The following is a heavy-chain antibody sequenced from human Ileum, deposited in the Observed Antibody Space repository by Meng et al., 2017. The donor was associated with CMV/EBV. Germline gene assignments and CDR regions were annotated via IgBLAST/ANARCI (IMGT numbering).Heavy chain of an antibody. CDR1: GFTFSSSY. D-gene: IGHD3-10*01. V-gene: IGHV3-74*03. CDR3: ATDTARVRGY. Sequence: GGSLRLSCAASGFTFSSSYMYWVRQVPGKGPVWVSRVIPDGSETEYADAVKGRFTISRDNAKKTLYLQMNSLRVEDTAVYYCATDTARVRGYWGQGTLVTVSS. J-gene: IGHJ4*02. CDR2: VIPDGSET.